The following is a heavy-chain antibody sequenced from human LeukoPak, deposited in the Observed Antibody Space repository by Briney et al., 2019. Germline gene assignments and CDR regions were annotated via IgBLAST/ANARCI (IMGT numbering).Heavy chain of an antibody. CDR1: GYTFTSYA. CDR3: ARGGIAVAGDFDY. D-gene: IGHD6-19*01. J-gene: IGHJ4*02. V-gene: IGHV1-3*01. CDR2: INAGNGNT. Sequence: GASVKVSCKASGYTFTSYAMHWVRQAPGQRLEWMGWINAGNGNTKYSQKFQGRVTITRDTSASTAYMELSSLRSEDTAVYYCARGGIAVAGDFDYWGQGTLVTVSS.